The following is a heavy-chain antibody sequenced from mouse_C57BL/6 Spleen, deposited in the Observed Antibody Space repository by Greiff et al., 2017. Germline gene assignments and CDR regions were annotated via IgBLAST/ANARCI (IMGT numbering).Heavy chain of an antibody. V-gene: IGHV1-15*01. CDR3: TRSSYDYDVGAY. J-gene: IGHJ3*01. D-gene: IGHD2-4*01. CDR1: GYTFTDYE. Sequence: QVQLQQSGAELVRPGASVTLSCKASGYTFTDYEMHWVKQTPVHGLEWIGAIDPETGVTAYNQKFKGKAILTADKSSSTAYMELRSLTSEDSAVYYCTRSSYDYDVGAYWGQGTLVTVSA. CDR2: IDPETGVT.